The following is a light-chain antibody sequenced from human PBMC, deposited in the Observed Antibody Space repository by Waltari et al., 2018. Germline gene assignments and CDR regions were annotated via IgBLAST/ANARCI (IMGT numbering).Light chain of an antibody. CDR3: QSYDSSLSGRGV. V-gene: IGLV1-40*01. CDR2: GNS. J-gene: IGLJ2*01. Sequence: QSVLTQPPSVSGATGQRVTISCPGSSSHIGAGYDLHWYQQLPGTAPKLPIYGNSNRPSGVPDRFSGSKSGTSASLAITGLQAEDEADYYCQSYDSSLSGRGVFGGGTKLTVL. CDR1: SSHIGAGYD.